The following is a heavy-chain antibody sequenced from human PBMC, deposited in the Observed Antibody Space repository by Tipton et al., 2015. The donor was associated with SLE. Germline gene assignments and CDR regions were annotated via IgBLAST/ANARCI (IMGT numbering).Heavy chain of an antibody. V-gene: IGHV4-34*01. CDR1: GGSFSGYY. CDR2: INHSGST. Sequence: TLSLTCAVYGGSFSGYYWSWIRQPPGKGLEWIGEINHSGSTNYNPSLKSRVTISVDTSKNQFSLKLRSVSAADTAVYYCVRMGYNYGLDYWGQGALVTVSS. J-gene: IGHJ4*02. CDR3: VRMGYNYGLDY. D-gene: IGHD3-10*01.